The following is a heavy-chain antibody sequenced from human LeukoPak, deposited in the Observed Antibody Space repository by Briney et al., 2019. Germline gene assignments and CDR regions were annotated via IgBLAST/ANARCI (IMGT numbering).Heavy chain of an antibody. CDR3: ARDYGDYFTYFDY. D-gene: IGHD4-17*01. CDR1: GFTFSSYW. V-gene: IGHV3-74*01. Sequence: GGSLRLSCAASGFTFSSYWMHWVRQAPGKGLVWVSRINSDGSSTSYADSVKGRFTISRANAENTLYLQMNSLRAEDTAVYYCARDYGDYFTYFDYWGQGTLVTVSS. J-gene: IGHJ4*02. CDR2: INSDGSST.